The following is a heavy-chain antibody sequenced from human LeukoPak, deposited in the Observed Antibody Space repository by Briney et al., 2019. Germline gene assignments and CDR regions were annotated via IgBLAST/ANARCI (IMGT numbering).Heavy chain of an antibody. CDR1: GGSISSGSYY. CDR3: ARGRAPEN. Sequence: PSETLSLTCTVSGGSISSGSYYWSWIRQPAGKGLEWIGRIYTSGRTNYNPSLKSRVTISVDKSKNQFSLKLSSVTAADTAVYYCARGRAPENWGQGTLVTVSS. V-gene: IGHV4-61*02. J-gene: IGHJ4*02. CDR2: IYTSGRT.